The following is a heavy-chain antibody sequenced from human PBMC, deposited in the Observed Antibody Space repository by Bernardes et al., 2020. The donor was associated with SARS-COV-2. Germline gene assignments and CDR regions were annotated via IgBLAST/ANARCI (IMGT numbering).Heavy chain of an antibody. D-gene: IGHD3-16*02. V-gene: IGHV3-48*03. CDR1: GFSFSNYE. CDR3: ASRPPHGTLIVFDY. J-gene: IGHJ4*02. Sequence: GGSLRLSCAASGFSFSNYEMNWVRQAPGKGPEWISYISGGGDTIYYAASVKGRFTISRDNARNSMYLYMNSLRVEDTAVYYCASRPPHGTLIVFDYWGQGILVTVSS. CDR2: ISGGGDTI.